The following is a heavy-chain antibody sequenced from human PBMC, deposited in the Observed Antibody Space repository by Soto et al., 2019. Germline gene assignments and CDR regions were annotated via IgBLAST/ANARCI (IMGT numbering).Heavy chain of an antibody. Sequence: ASVKVSCKASGYTFISYGISWVRQAPGQGLEWMGWISVYNANTNYAQKFQGRATMTTDTSTSTAYMELRSLRSDDTAVYYCARARTPYGDYDAFDIWGQGTMVTVSS. V-gene: IGHV1-18*04. CDR2: ISVYNANT. CDR1: GYTFISYG. J-gene: IGHJ3*02. CDR3: ARARTPYGDYDAFDI. D-gene: IGHD4-17*01.